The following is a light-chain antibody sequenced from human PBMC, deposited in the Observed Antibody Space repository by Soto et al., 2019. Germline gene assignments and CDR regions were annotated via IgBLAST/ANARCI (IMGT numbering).Light chain of an antibody. CDR1: QSVSTN. V-gene: IGKV3-15*01. Sequence: EVVLTQSPATLSVSPVERATLSCRASQSVSTNLAWYQQRPGQAPRLLIYGASARATGIPARFSGSGAGTEFTLTISSLQSEDFAVYYCHQYNNWRTFGQGTRLEIK. CDR2: GAS. CDR3: HQYNNWRT. J-gene: IGKJ5*01.